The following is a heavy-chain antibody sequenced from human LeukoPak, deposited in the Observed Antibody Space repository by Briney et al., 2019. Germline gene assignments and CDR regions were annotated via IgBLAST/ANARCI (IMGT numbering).Heavy chain of an antibody. CDR2: ISGTGDTT. CDR3: TKGGWGTVLDY. D-gene: IGHD3-10*01. CDR1: GFTFSNYA. V-gene: IGHV3-23*01. Sequence: GGSLRLSRAASGFTFSNYAMSWVRQAPGEGLEWVSTISGTGDTTYYADSLKGRLTISRDNSKNTLYLQMSSLRADDTAVYYCTKGGWGTVLDYWGQGALVTVSS. J-gene: IGHJ4*02.